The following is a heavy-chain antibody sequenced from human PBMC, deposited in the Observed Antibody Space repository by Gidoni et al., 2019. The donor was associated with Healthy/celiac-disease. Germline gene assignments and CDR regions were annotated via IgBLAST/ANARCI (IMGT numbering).Heavy chain of an antibody. CDR1: GGSFSGYY. V-gene: IGHV4-34*01. Sequence: QVQLQQWGAGLLKPSETLSLTCAVYGGSFSGYYWSWIRQPPGKVLEWIGESNHSGSTNYNPSLKSRVTISVDTSKNQFSLKLSSVTAADTAVYYCARTTTVPTGDYGMDVWGQGTTVTVSS. CDR2: SNHSGST. D-gene: IGHD4-4*01. CDR3: ARTTTVPTGDYGMDV. J-gene: IGHJ6*02.